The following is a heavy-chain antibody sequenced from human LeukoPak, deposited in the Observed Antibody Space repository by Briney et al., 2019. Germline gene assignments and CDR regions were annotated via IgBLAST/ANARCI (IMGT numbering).Heavy chain of an antibody. CDR3: TTGYYGSGNNDY. Sequence: GGSLRLSCAASGFTFSNAWTSWVRQAPGKGLEWVGRIKSKTDGGTTDYAAPVKGRFTISRDDSKNTLYLQMNSLKTEDTAVYYCTTGYYGSGNNDYWGQGTLVTVSS. D-gene: IGHD3-10*01. CDR2: IKSKTDGGTT. V-gene: IGHV3-15*01. J-gene: IGHJ4*02. CDR1: GFTFSNAW.